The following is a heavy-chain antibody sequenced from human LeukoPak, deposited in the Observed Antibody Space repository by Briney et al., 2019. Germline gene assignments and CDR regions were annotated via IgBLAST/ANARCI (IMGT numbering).Heavy chain of an antibody. CDR3: AKDRSIYGSGSYCMDV. J-gene: IGHJ6*02. V-gene: IGHV3-30*18. CDR2: ISYDGSDK. Sequence: PGGSLRLSCAASGFTFSSYGMHWVHQAPGKGLEWVAVISYDGSDKYYADSVKGRVTISRDNSKNTLYLQMNSLRAEDTAVYYCAKDRSIYGSGSYCMDVWGQGTTVTVSS. D-gene: IGHD3-10*01. CDR1: GFTFSSYG.